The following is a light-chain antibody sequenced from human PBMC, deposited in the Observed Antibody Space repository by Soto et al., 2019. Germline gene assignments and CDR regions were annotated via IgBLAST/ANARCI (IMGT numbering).Light chain of an antibody. J-gene: IGKJ2*01. V-gene: IGKV1-39*01. CDR2: TSG. CDR1: QRVTTY. CDR3: QQTYTTPYT. Sequence: IKMTQSPSSLSASVGDRVTITCRASQRVTTYVNWYQQKPGGAPKLLITTSGTLQRGVPSRFSGSGSGTEFTLTITTLQPGDFATYFWQQTYTTPYTFGQGTKLEI.